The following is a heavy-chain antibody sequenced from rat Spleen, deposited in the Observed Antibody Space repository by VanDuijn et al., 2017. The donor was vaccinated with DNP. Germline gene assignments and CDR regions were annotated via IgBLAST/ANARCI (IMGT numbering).Heavy chain of an antibody. Sequence: EVQLVESGGGLVQPGRSLKLSCVVSGLTFSDYSMAWVRQAPKRGLEWVATIVYDGSGAYYGDSVTGRFTISRDFAKSTLYLQMDSLRSEDSATYYCTTRGNYGGYDYWGQGVMVTVSS. J-gene: IGHJ2*01. CDR3: TTRGNYGGYDY. D-gene: IGHD1-11*01. CDR2: IVYDGSGA. CDR1: GLTFSDYS. V-gene: IGHV5S10*01.